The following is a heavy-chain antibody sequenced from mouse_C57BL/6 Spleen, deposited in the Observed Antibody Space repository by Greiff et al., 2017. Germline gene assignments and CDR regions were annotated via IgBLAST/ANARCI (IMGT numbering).Heavy chain of an antibody. CDR1: GFTFSSYG. Sequence: DVKLVESGGDLVKPGGSLKLSCAASGFTFSSYGMSWVRQTPDKRLEWVATISSGGSYTYYPDSVKGRFTISRDNAKNTLYLQMSSLKSEDTAMYYWARLYYYGSSYDYYAMDYWGQGTSVTVSS. CDR3: ARLYYYGSSYDYYAMDY. CDR2: ISSGGSYT. J-gene: IGHJ4*01. D-gene: IGHD1-1*01. V-gene: IGHV5-6*02.